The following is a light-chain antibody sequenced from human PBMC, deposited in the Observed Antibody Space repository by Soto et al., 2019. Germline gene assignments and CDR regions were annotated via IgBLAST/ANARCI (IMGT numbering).Light chain of an antibody. CDR1: QSVSSSY. V-gene: IGKV3-20*01. CDR2: GAS. J-gene: IGKJ1*01. Sequence: EIVLTQSPGTLSLSPGERATLSCRASQSVSSSYLAWYQQKPGQAPRLLIYGASSRATGIPDRFSGSGSGTDFTLTISRLEPEDFGVYYCQQYGSSPQGTFGQGTKVEIK. CDR3: QQYGSSPQGT.